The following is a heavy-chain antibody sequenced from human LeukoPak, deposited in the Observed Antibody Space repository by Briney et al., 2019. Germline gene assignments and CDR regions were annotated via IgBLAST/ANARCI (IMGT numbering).Heavy chain of an antibody. CDR1: EFTFSNYW. CDR2: IKQDGSEK. Sequence: PGGSLRLSCAASEFTFSNYWMSWVRQAPGKGLEWVANIKQDGSEKYYVDSVKGRFTISRDNARNSLYLQMNSLRAEDTAVYYCGGIAVADTHRVFGMDVWGQGTTVTVSS. CDR3: GGIAVADTHRVFGMDV. V-gene: IGHV3-7*01. J-gene: IGHJ6*02. D-gene: IGHD6-19*01.